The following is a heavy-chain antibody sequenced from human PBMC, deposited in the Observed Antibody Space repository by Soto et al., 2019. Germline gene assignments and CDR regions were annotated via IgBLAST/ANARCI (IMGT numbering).Heavy chain of an antibody. D-gene: IGHD7-27*01. V-gene: IGHV4-59*01. CDR2: IYYSGST. CDR1: GGSISSYY. CDR3: ARRWGTYFDF. J-gene: IGHJ4*02. Sequence: ASETLSLTCTVSGGSISSYYWSWIRQPPGKGLEWIGYIYYSGSTDYDPSLKSRVTISVDTSKNQFSLKLSSVTAADTDVYYCARRWGTYFDFWGQGTLVNVSS.